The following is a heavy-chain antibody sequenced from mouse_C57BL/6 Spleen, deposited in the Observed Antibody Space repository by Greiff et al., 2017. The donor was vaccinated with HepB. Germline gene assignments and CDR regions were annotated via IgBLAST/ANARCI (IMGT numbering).Heavy chain of an antibody. J-gene: IGHJ1*03. D-gene: IGHD1-1*01. CDR3: TRVDYGSIYWYFDV. V-gene: IGHV5-9-1*02. Sequence: DVMLVESGEGLVKPGGSLKLSCAASGFTFSSYAMSWVRQTPEKRLEWVAYISSGGDYIYYADTVTGRFTISRDNARNTLYLQMSSLKSEDTAMYYCTRVDYGSIYWYFDVWGTGTTVTVSS. CDR2: ISSGGDYI. CDR1: GFTFSSYA.